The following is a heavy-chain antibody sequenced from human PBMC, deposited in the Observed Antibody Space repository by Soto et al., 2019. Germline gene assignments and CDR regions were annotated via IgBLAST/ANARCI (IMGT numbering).Heavy chain of an antibody. J-gene: IGHJ4*02. CDR2: IYPGGSDI. V-gene: IGHV5-51*01. CDR1: GYIFHNYW. D-gene: IGHD4-17*01. CDR3: ARQRFFDY. Sequence: EVQLVQSGAEVKKPGESLKISCKGSGYIFHNYWIGWVRQMPGKGLEWMGIIYPGGSDIRYNPSFQGQVTISADKSISTTYLQWISLNASDTAMYYCARQRFFDYWGQGTLVTVSS.